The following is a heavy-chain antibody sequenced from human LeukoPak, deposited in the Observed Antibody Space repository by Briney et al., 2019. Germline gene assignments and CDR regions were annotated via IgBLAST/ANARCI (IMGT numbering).Heavy chain of an antibody. J-gene: IGHJ4*02. V-gene: IGHV3-30-3*01. Sequence: GGSLRLSCAVSGFTFSRYTMHWVRQAPGQGLEWVAVISIDGNTKYHADSVRGRFTISRDNSKNTLYLQMNSLRTEDTAVYFCARDHDSGGGGGYWGQGTLVTVSS. CDR2: ISIDGNTK. D-gene: IGHD1-26*01. CDR3: ARDHDSGGGGGY. CDR1: GFTFSRYT.